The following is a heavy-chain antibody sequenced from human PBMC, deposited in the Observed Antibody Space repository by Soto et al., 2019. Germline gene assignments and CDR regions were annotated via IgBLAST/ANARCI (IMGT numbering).Heavy chain of an antibody. D-gene: IGHD3-9*01. Sequence: QLQLQESGSGLVKPSQTLSLTCAVSGGSISSGGYSWSWIRQPPGKGLEWIGYIYHSGSTYYNPSLKSRVTISVDRSKNQFSLKLSSVTAADTAVYYCASSRYDILTGHGWFDPWGQGTLVTVSS. CDR1: GGSISSGGYS. CDR2: IYHSGST. CDR3: ASSRYDILTGHGWFDP. V-gene: IGHV4-30-2*01. J-gene: IGHJ5*02.